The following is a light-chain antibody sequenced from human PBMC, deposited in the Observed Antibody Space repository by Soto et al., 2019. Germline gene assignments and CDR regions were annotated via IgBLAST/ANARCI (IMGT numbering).Light chain of an antibody. Sequence: ELVLRQSRGTLSLSPGERPTLYCEASQPVSSRVLAWYQQKPGQAPRLLIYGAPSRATGIPARFSGSGSGTDFTLTISSLQPEDFAFYYCQQYDTSPLTFGEGTKGDIK. CDR1: QPVSSRV. V-gene: IGKV3-20*01. CDR2: GAP. J-gene: IGKJ4*02. CDR3: QQYDTSPLT.